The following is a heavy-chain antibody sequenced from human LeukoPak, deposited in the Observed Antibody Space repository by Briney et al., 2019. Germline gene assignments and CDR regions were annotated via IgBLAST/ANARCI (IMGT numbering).Heavy chain of an antibody. CDR1: GFTFSSYA. Sequence: AGGSLRLSCAASGFTFSSYATSWVRQAPGKGLEWVSAISGSGGSTYYADSVKGRFTISRDNSKNTLYLQMNSLRAEDTAVYYCAKGEQQLALNWFDPWGQGTLVTVSS. D-gene: IGHD6-13*01. CDR2: ISGSGGST. J-gene: IGHJ5*02. V-gene: IGHV3-23*01. CDR3: AKGEQQLALNWFDP.